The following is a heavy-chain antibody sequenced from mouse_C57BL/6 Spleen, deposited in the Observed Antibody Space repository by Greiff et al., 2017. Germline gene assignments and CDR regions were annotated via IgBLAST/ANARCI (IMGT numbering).Heavy chain of an antibody. V-gene: IGHV1-69*01. D-gene: IGHD1-1*01. Sequence: VQLQQPGAELVMPGASVKLSCKASGYTFTSYWMHWVKQRPGQGLEWIGEIDPSDSYTNYNQKFKGKSTLTVDKSSRTAYMQLSSLTSEDSAVYYCARSGSSYLDYWGQGTTLTVSS. J-gene: IGHJ2*01. CDR2: IDPSDSYT. CDR3: ARSGSSYLDY. CDR1: GYTFTSYW.